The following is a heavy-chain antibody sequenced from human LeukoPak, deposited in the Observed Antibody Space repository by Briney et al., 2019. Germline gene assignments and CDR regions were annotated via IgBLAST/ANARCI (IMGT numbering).Heavy chain of an antibody. CDR2: ISSSGSTI. Sequence: GGSLRLSCAASGFTFSDYYMSWIRQAPGKGLEWVSYISSSGSTIYYADSVKGRFTISRDNAKNSLYLQMNSLRAEDTAVYYCARDPLSAQRPHAFDIWGQGTMVTVSS. V-gene: IGHV3-11*01. CDR1: GFTFSDYY. CDR3: ARDPLSAQRPHAFDI. D-gene: IGHD5-24*01. J-gene: IGHJ3*02.